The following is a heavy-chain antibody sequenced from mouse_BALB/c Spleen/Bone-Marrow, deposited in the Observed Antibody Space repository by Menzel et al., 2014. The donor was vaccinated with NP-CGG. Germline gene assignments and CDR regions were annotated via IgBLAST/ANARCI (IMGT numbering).Heavy chain of an antibody. J-gene: IGHJ2*01. CDR2: IYPGDGDT. CDR1: GYAFSVYW. V-gene: IGHV1-80*01. CDR3: ARGGISVDY. Sequence: QVTLKVCGAELVRPGSSGKISCKASGYAFSVYWINWVKQRPGQGLEWIGQIYPGDGDTNYNGKFKGRATLTADKSSNTAYMQLSSLTSEDSAVYFCARGGISVDYWGQGTTLTVSS.